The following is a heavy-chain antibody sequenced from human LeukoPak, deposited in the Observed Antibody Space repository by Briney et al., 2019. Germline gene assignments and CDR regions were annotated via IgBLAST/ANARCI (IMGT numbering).Heavy chain of an antibody. J-gene: IGHJ4*02. V-gene: IGHV3-7*01. CDR2: IKQDGSEK. Sequence: AEPLSLPCTVSGASMSSSSYYWGWVRQAPGKGLEWVANIKQDGSEKYYVDSVKGRFTISRDNANNSLYLQMNSLRAEDTAVYYCGRKWGVDYWGQGTLVTVSS. CDR3: GRKWGVDY. CDR1: GASMSSSSYY. D-gene: IGHD3-10*01.